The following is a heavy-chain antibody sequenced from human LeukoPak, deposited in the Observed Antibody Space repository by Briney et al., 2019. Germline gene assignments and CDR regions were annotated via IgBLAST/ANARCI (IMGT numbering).Heavy chain of an antibody. Sequence: MPSETLSLTCTVSGGSISSYYWSWIRQPPGKGLEWIGYIYYSGSTNYNPSLKSRVTISVDTSKNQFSLKLSSVTAADTAVYYCARVLSTYYYGSGSYFYFDYWGQGTLVTVSS. CDR2: IYYSGST. J-gene: IGHJ4*02. D-gene: IGHD3-10*01. V-gene: IGHV4-59*01. CDR1: GGSISSYY. CDR3: ARVLSTYYYGSGSYFYFDY.